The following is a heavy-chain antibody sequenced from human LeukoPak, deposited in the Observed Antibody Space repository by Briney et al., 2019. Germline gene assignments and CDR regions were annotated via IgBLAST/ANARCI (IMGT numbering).Heavy chain of an antibody. CDR3: AGDFGSGSYRFDY. V-gene: IGHV4-30-2*01. CDR2: IYHSGST. J-gene: IGHJ4*02. D-gene: IGHD3-10*01. Sequence: SQTLSLTCAVSGASISSGDYSWSWIRQPPGKGLEWTGYIYHSGSTTYNPSLKSRLTISLDRSKNQFSLKLDSVTAADTAVYYCAGDFGSGSYRFDYWGQGTLVTVSS. CDR1: GASISSGDYS.